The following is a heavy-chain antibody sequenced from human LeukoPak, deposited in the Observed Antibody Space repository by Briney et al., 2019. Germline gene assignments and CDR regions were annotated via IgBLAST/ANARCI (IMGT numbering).Heavy chain of an antibody. V-gene: IGHV3-48*03. CDR3: ARDMRELGLDY. CDR1: GFTFSSYE. Sequence: QPGGSLRLSCAASGFTFSSYEMNWVRQAPGKGLEWVSYISSSGSTIYYADSVKGRFTISRDNAKNSLYLQMNSLRAEDTAVYYCARDMRELGLDYWGQGTLVTVSS. D-gene: IGHD1-26*01. CDR2: ISSSGSTI. J-gene: IGHJ4*02.